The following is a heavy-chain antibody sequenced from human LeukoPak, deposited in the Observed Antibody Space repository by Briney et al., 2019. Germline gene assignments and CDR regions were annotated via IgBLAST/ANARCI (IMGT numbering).Heavy chain of an antibody. Sequence: TGGSLRLSCAASGFTFSSYATSWVRQAPGKGLEWVSAISGSGGSTYYADSVKGRFTISRDNSKNTLYLQMNSLRAEDTAVYYCAKVGSGWLTYLDYWGQGTLVTVSS. J-gene: IGHJ4*02. V-gene: IGHV3-23*01. CDR3: AKVGSGWLTYLDY. CDR2: ISGSGGST. D-gene: IGHD6-19*01. CDR1: GFTFSSYA.